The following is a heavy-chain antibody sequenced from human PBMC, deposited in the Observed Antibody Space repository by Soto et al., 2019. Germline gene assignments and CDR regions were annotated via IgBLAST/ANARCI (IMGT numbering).Heavy chain of an antibody. CDR3: ARGTIVMITFGGPHY. D-gene: IGHD3-16*01. Sequence: GASVKVSCKASGYTFTGYYMHWARQAPGQGLEWMGWINPNSGGTNYAQKFQGRVTMTRDTSISTAYMELSRLRSDDTAVYYCARGTIVMITFGGPHYWGQGTLVTVSS. CDR1: GYTFTGYY. V-gene: IGHV1-2*02. CDR2: INPNSGGT. J-gene: IGHJ4*02.